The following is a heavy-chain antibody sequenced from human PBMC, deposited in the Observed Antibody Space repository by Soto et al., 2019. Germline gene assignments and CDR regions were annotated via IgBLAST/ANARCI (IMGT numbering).Heavy chain of an antibody. CDR1: GGSISSYY. V-gene: IGHV4-59*01. Sequence: SESLSLTCTVSGGSISSYYWSWIRQPPGKGLEWIGYIYYSGSTNYNPSLKSRVTISVDTSKNQFSLKLSSVTAADTAVYYCARDYGYSYGSNYYYYYGMDVWGQGTTVTVSS. CDR2: IYYSGST. D-gene: IGHD5-18*01. J-gene: IGHJ6*02. CDR3: ARDYGYSYGSNYYYYYGMDV.